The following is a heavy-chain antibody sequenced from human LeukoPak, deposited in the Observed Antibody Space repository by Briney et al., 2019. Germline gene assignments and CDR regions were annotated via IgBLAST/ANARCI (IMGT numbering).Heavy chain of an antibody. CDR2: ISSNGGST. J-gene: IGHJ4*02. D-gene: IGHD1-26*01. Sequence: PGGSLRLSCAASGFTFSSYAMHWVRQAPGKGLEYVSAISSNGGSTYYANSVKGRFTISRDNSKNTLYLQMGSLRAEDMAVYYCARIGGTNYYDYWGQGTLVTVSS. CDR1: GFTFSSYA. CDR3: ARIGGTNYYDY. V-gene: IGHV3-64*01.